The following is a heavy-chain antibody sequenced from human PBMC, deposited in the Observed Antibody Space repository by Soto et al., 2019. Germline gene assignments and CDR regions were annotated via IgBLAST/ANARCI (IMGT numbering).Heavy chain of an antibody. J-gene: IGHJ4*02. D-gene: IGHD3-10*01. V-gene: IGHV5-51*01. CDR3: GSAWFGSTDY. CDR1: ESSFTNYC. CDR2: ISPSDSNV. Sequence: GESQKISCTAAESSFTNYCIGWVRQMPGKGLEWMGLISPSDSNVMYSPSFQGQVTISVDKSIGTAYLQWGSLKAAATAMYYWGSAWFGSTDYWGQLPMVTV.